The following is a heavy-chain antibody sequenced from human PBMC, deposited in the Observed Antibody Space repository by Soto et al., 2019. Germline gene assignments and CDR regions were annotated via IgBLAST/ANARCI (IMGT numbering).Heavy chain of an antibody. CDR2: ISAYNGNT. D-gene: IGHD2-2*01. Sequence: ASVKVSCKASGYTFTSYGISWVRQAPGQGLEWMGWISAYNGNTNYAQKLQGRVTMTTDTSTSTAYMELRSLRSDDTAVYYCARVLQSVAVPAAISTWFDPWGQGTLVTVSS. V-gene: IGHV1-18*01. CDR3: ARVLQSVAVPAAISTWFDP. CDR1: GYTFTSYG. J-gene: IGHJ5*02.